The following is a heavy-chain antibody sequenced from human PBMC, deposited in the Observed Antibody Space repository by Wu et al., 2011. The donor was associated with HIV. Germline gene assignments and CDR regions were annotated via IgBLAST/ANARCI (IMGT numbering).Heavy chain of an antibody. V-gene: IGHV1-69*05. Sequence: VQLVQSGAEVKKPGSSVKVSCKASGGSFRSYAVSWLRLAPGQGLEWMGGIIPIFGTRNFAQNFQGRVSITTDESTDTVYMEMSSLKSEDTAVYYCATLSSAWNAYFDHWGQGTLVTVSS. CDR2: IIPIFGTR. CDR1: GGSFRSYA. J-gene: IGHJ4*02. D-gene: IGHD1-1*01. CDR3: ATLSSAWNAYFDH.